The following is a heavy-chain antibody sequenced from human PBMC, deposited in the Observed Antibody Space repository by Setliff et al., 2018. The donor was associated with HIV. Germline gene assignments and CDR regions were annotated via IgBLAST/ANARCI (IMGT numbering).Heavy chain of an antibody. V-gene: IGHV5-10-1*01. CDR3: ARHFGYNPGWFDS. CDR1: GFSFTSYW. D-gene: IGHD3-10*01. Sequence: GESLKISCKGSGFSFTSYWISWVRQMPGKGLEWMGRIDPADSYTHYSPSFQGHITISIDKSISSASLHWSSLRTSDTAIYYCARHFGYNPGWFDSWGQGTLVTVPS. J-gene: IGHJ5*01. CDR2: IDPADSYT.